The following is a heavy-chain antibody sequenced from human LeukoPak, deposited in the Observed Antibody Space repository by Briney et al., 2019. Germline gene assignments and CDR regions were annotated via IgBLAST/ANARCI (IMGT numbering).Heavy chain of an antibody. J-gene: IGHJ5*02. V-gene: IGHV1-69*13. CDR3: VGEKGSWFDP. CDR2: IIPIFGTA. CDR1: GYTFTSYG. Sequence: SVKVSCKASGYTFTSYGISWVRQAPGQGLEWMGGIIPIFGTANYAQKFQGRVTITADESTSTAYMELSSLRSEDTAVYYCVGEKGSWFDPWGQGTLVTVSS.